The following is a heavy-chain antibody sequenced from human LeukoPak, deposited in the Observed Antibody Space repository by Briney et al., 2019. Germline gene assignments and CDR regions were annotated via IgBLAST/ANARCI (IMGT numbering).Heavy chain of an antibody. CDR3: AREGRELSPFDY. D-gene: IGHD1-7*01. V-gene: IGHV1-8*01. CDR2: MNPNSGNT. CDR1: GYTFTSYD. Sequence: GASVRVSCKASGYTFTSYDINWVRQATGQGLEWMGWMNPNSGNTGYAQKFQGRVTMTRNTSISTAYMELSSLRSEDTAVYYCAREGRELSPFDYWGQGTLVTVSS. J-gene: IGHJ4*02.